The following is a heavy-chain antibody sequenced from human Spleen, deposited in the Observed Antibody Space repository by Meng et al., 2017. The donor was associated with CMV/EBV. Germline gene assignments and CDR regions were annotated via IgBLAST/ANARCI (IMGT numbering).Heavy chain of an antibody. CDR3: ARNNIVVVPAAILGGEFDY. CDR1: GGSISSGGYY. D-gene: IGHD2-2*02. CDR2: IYYSGST. Sequence: SETLSLTCTVSGGSISSGGYYWSWIRQHPGKGLEWIGYIYYSGSTYYNPSLKSRVTISVDTSKNQFSLKLSSVTAADTAVYYCARNNIVVVPAAILGGEFDYWGQGTLVTVSS. V-gene: IGHV4-31*03. J-gene: IGHJ4*02.